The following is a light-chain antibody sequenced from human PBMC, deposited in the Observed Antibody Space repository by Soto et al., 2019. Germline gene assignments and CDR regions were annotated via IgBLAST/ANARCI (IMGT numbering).Light chain of an antibody. Sequence: DIVLTQSPGTLSLSPGERATLSCRASQTVRSNFLAWYQRKPGQSPRLLIHGASSRATGIPDRFSGSGFGTDFTLTISRLEPEDFAVYYCQQYGISRTFGQGTKVDIK. CDR1: QTVRSNF. CDR3: QQYGISRT. CDR2: GAS. J-gene: IGKJ1*01. V-gene: IGKV3-20*01.